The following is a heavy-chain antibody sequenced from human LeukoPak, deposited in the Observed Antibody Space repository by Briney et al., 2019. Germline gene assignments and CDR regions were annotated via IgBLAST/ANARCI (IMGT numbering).Heavy chain of an antibody. V-gene: IGHV3-74*01. CDR2: VQSDGSFT. J-gene: IGHJ4*02. CDR3: ATSITAPGTFDF. D-gene: IGHD1-7*01. Sequence: PGGSLRLSCAASGFTFSNYWMHWVRHAPGKGLVWVSRVQSDGSFTSYADSVKGRFTVYRDNAKNTLFLQMNSLRAEDTAVYFCATSITAPGTFDFWGQGTLVTVSS. CDR1: GFTFSNYW.